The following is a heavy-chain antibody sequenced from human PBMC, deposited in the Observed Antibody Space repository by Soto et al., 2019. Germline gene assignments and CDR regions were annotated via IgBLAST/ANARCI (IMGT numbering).Heavy chain of an antibody. Sequence: QVQLVQSGAEVKKPGASVKVSCKASGYTFTTYDINWVRQATGQGFEWMGWMNPDSGNTGYAQKFHGEVTMTRNSSINTAYMELSSLISEDTAVDFCILDYYGSGSYSSWRQGALVTVSS. J-gene: IGHJ5*02. CDR3: ILDYYGSGSYSS. D-gene: IGHD3-10*01. CDR2: MNPDSGNT. V-gene: IGHV1-8*01. CDR1: GYTFTTYD.